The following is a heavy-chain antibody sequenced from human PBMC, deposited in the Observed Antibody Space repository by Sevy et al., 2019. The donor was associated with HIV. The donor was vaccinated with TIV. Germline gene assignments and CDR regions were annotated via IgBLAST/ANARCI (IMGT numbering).Heavy chain of an antibody. J-gene: IGHJ4*02. D-gene: IGHD3-16*01. CDR1: GLTLTTTG. CDR2: VTSDGTT. CDR3: AGGDTTMITDLDY. Sequence: GGFLRLSCAASGLTLTTTGMSWVRQAPGKGLEWVAGVTSDGTTYYADSVRDRFTVSRDNSKNTLYLQLNSLRADDTSEFYCAGGDTTMITDLDYWGQGTLVTVSS. V-gene: IGHV3-23*01.